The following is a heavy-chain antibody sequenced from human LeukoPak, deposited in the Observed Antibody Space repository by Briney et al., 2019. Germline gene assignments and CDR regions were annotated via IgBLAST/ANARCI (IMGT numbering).Heavy chain of an antibody. CDR1: GYTFTTYP. D-gene: IGHD2-2*01. J-gene: IGHJ6*02. CDR2: IDTNTGSP. Sequence: GASVKVSCKASGYTFTTYPINWVRQAPGQGLEWMGWIDTNTGSPTYAQGLTGRFVFSLDTSVSTAYLQISSLKAEDTAVYYCARNFIVVVPAASTPGYYYYGMDVWGQGTTVTVSS. CDR3: ARNFIVVVPAASTPGYYYYGMDV. V-gene: IGHV7-4-1*02.